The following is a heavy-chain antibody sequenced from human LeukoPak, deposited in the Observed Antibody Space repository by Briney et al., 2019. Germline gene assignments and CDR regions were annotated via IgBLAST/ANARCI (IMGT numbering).Heavy chain of an antibody. V-gene: IGHV4-39*01. Sequence: SETLSLTCTVSGGSISSSSYYWGWIRQPPGKGLEWIGSIYYSGSTYYNPSLKSRVTISVDTSKNQFSLKLSSVTAADTAVYYCARHGDSSGWYYFDYWGQGTLVTVSS. D-gene: IGHD6-19*01. CDR2: IYYSGST. CDR3: ARHGDSSGWYYFDY. CDR1: GGSISSSSYY. J-gene: IGHJ4*02.